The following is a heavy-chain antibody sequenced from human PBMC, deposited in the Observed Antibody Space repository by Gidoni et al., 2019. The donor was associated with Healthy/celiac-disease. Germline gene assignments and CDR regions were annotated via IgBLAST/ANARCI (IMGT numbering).Heavy chain of an antibody. CDR2: INTNTGNP. Sequence: QVQLVQSGSELKKPGASVKVSCKASGYTFTSYAMHWVRQAPGQGLEWMGWINTNTGNPTYAQGFTGRFVFSLDTSVSTAYLQICSLKAEDTAVYYCARDAGYYDSSGYYEPDDAFDIWGQGTMVTVSS. D-gene: IGHD3-22*01. CDR1: GYTFTSYA. J-gene: IGHJ3*02. CDR3: ARDAGYYDSSGYYEPDDAFDI. V-gene: IGHV7-4-1*01.